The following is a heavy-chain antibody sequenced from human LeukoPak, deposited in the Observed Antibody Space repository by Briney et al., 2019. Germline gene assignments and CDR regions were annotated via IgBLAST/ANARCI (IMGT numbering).Heavy chain of an antibody. Sequence: GESLKISCKGSGYSFTSYWIGWVRQMTGKGLEWMGIIYPGDSDTRYSPSFQGQVTISADKSISTAYLQWSSLKASDTAMYYCARLLAAAGRFVAFDIWGQGTMVTVSS. D-gene: IGHD6-13*01. CDR3: ARLLAAAGRFVAFDI. CDR2: IYPGDSDT. V-gene: IGHV5-51*01. J-gene: IGHJ3*02. CDR1: GYSFTSYW.